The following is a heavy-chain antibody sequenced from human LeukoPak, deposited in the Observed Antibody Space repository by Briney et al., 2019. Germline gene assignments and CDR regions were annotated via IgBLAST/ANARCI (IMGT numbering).Heavy chain of an antibody. Sequence: ASVKVSCKASGYTFTSYDINWVRQATGQGLEWMGWMNPNSGNTGYAQKFQSRVTITRNTSISTAYMELSSLRSEDTAVYYCAVNYYDSSGPLNWGQGTLVTVSS. D-gene: IGHD3-22*01. V-gene: IGHV1-8*03. CDR2: MNPNSGNT. CDR3: AVNYYDSSGPLN. J-gene: IGHJ4*02. CDR1: GYTFTSYD.